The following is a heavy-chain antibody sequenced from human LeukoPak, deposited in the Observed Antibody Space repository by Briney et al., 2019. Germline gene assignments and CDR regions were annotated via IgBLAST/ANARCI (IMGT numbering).Heavy chain of an antibody. CDR2: IYYSGST. CDR3: ARHLPYGSGRKIDY. J-gene: IGHJ4*02. D-gene: IGHD3-10*01. Sequence: SETLSLTCTVSGGSISSSSYYWGWIRQPPGKGLEWIGSIYYSGSTYYNPSHKSRVTIPVDTFKNQFSLKLSSVTAADTAVYYCARHLPYGSGRKIDYWGQGTLVTVSS. V-gene: IGHV4-39*01. CDR1: GGSISSSSYY.